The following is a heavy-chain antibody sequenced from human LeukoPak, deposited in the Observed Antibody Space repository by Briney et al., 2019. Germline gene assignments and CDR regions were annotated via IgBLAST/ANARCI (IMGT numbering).Heavy chain of an antibody. CDR1: GYTFTNYY. CDR3: ARANFEAVAGTYRYYGMVV. CDR2: INPTGGST. V-gene: IGHV1-46*01. J-gene: IGHJ6*02. D-gene: IGHD6-19*01. Sequence: ASVKVSCKASGYTFTNYYIHWVRQAPGQGLEWMGIINPTGGSTTYAQKFQGRVTMTRDTSTSTVYMDLSSLRFEDTAVYYCARANFEAVAGTYRYYGMVVWGQGTTVTVSS.